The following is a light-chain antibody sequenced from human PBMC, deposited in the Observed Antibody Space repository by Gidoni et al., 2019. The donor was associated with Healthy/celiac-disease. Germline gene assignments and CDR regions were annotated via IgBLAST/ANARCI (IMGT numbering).Light chain of an antibody. J-gene: IGKJ2*01. CDR2: DAS. Sequence: ELVLTHPPATLSLSQGERAILSCRASQGVSSYLVWYQQKPGQAPRLLIYDASNRATGIPARCSGSGSGTDFTLTISSLEPEDFVVYYCQQRSNWHPYTFGQGTKLEIK. V-gene: IGKV3-11*01. CDR3: QQRSNWHPYT. CDR1: QGVSSY.